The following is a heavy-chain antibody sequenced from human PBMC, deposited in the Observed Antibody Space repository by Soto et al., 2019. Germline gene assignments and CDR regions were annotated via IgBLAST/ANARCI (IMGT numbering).Heavy chain of an antibody. D-gene: IGHD5-18*01. V-gene: IGHV1-69*06. CDR1: GGTFSSYA. CDR3: ARGAMVGPPLGWRLYYFDY. CDR2: IIPIFGTA. J-gene: IGHJ4*02. Sequence: QVQLVQSGAEVKKPGSSVKVSCKASGGTFSSYAISWVRQAPGQGLEWMGGIIPIFGTANYAQKFQGRVTITADKSTTTAYMELGSLRSDDTAVYYCARGAMVGPPLGWRLYYFDYWGQGTLVTVSS.